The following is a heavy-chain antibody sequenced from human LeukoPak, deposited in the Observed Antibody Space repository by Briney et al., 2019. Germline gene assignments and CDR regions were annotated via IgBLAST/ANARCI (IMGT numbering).Heavy chain of an antibody. CDR3: ARDLRFGAVAYYYYMDV. V-gene: IGHV1-2*02. Sequence: ASVKVSCKASGYTFTGYYMHWVRQAPGQGLEWMGWINPNSGGTNYAQKFQGRVTMTRDTSISTAYMELSRLRSDDTAVYYCARDLRFGAVAYYYYMDVWGKGTTVTISS. CDR1: GYTFTGYY. CDR2: INPNSGGT. D-gene: IGHD6-19*01. J-gene: IGHJ6*03.